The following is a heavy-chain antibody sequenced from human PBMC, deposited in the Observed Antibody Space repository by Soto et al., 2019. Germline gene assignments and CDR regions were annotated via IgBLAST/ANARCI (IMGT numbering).Heavy chain of an antibody. D-gene: IGHD3-3*01. J-gene: IGHJ6*04. CDR3: AGVGYDFCSRYHCDGVAV. CDR1: GGTFSSYA. V-gene: IGHV1-69*06. Sequence: QVRLVQSGAEVKKPGSSVKVSCEASGGTFSSYAVTWVRQAPGQGLEWMGGIIPIVTTPNYAQKFQGRLTISGEKSSSTSYMELSIRRSDDTGVYYWAGVGYDFCSRYHCDGVAVWGEGTTVIVSS. CDR2: IIPIVTTP.